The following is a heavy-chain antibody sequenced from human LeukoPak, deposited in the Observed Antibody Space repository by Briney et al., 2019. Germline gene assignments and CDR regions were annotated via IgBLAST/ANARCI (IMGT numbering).Heavy chain of an antibody. J-gene: IGHJ4*02. CDR3: ARRAGAYSHPYDY. CDR2: ISASGGNT. D-gene: IGHD4/OR15-4a*01. V-gene: IGHV3-23*01. CDR1: GFIFSNYA. Sequence: GGSLRLSCAASGFIFSNYAVSWVRQAPGKGPEWVSSISASGGNTDYADSVKGRFTISRDNSKNTLYLQMNSLRAEDTAVYYCARRAGAYSHPYDYWGQGTLVTVSS.